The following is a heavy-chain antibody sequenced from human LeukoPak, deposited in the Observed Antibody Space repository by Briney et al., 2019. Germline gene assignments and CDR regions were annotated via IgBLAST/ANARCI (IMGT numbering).Heavy chain of an antibody. Sequence: GGSLRLSCAASGFIVSRNDMNWVRQAPGKGLEWVSLIYSSGTTYYADSVKGRFTISRDNSKNTLYLQMNNLRVEDTAVYYCARDVLAAGATGTFDIWGQGTMVTVSS. J-gene: IGHJ3*02. CDR1: GFIVSRND. D-gene: IGHD1-14*01. CDR2: IYSSGTT. CDR3: ARDVLAAGATGTFDI. V-gene: IGHV3-53*01.